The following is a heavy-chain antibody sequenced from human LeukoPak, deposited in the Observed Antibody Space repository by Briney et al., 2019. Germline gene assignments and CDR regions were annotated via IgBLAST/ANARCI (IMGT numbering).Heavy chain of an antibody. CDR2: IRRDGGEK. J-gene: IGHJ4*02. V-gene: IGHV3-7*01. CDR1: GFSFSDYW. D-gene: IGHD3-22*01. Sequence: PGGSLRLSCAASGFSFSDYWMSWVRQAPGKGLEWVANIRRDGGEKHYVDSVKGRFTISRDNAKNSLYLQMNSLRAEDTAVYYCARDGYDSIWDQGTRVTVSS. CDR3: ARDGYDSI.